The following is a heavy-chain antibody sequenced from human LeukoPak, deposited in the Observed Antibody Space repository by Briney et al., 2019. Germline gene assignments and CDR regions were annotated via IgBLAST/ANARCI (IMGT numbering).Heavy chain of an antibody. V-gene: IGHV3-48*01. CDR1: GFILSSYS. CDR2: ISSSSSTI. Sequence: GGSLRLSCAASGFILSSYSMNWVRQAPGKGLEWISYISSSSSTIYYADSVKGRFTISRDNAKNSLYLQMNSLRAEDTAVYYCARCYYGSGGYFDYWGQGTLVTVSS. CDR3: ARCYYGSGGYFDY. J-gene: IGHJ4*02. D-gene: IGHD3-10*01.